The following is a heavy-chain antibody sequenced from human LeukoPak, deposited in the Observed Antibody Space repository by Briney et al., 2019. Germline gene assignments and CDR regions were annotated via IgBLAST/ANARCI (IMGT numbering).Heavy chain of an antibody. Sequence: KAGGSLRLSCAASGFTFSSYAMSWVRQAPGKGLEWVSSISSTTSYIYYADSVKGRFTISRDNAKNSLYLQMNSLRAEDTAVYYCARPTSPLELHFYYYMDVWGKGTTVTVSS. D-gene: IGHD1-7*01. V-gene: IGHV3-21*01. J-gene: IGHJ6*03. CDR1: GFTFSSYA. CDR3: ARPTSPLELHFYYYMDV. CDR2: ISSTTSYI.